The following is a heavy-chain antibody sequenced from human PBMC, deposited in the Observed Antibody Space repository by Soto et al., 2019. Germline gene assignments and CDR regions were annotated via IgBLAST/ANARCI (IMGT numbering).Heavy chain of an antibody. CDR2: IFASGHNT. CDR3: ARDPNGDYVGAFDI. Sequence: EVQVLESGGGLVQPGGSLRLSCVASGVSFSNYAMTWVRQVPGRGLEWVSSIFASGHNTQYVDSVKGRFTISRENSRDTLYLQMNSLRVEDTAVYYCARDPNGDYVGAFDIWGQGTMVTVSS. CDR1: GVSFSNYA. V-gene: IGHV3-23*01. D-gene: IGHD4-17*01. J-gene: IGHJ3*02.